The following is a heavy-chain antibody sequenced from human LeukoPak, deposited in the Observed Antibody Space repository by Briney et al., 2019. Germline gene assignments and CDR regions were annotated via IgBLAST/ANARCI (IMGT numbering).Heavy chain of an antibody. J-gene: IGHJ4*02. D-gene: IGHD3-22*01. CDR2: MNPNSGNT. Sequence: GASVKVSCKASGYTFTSYDINWVRQATGQGLEWMGWMNPNSGNTGYAQKFQGRVTITRNTSISTAYMELSSLRSEDTAVYYCARDNDDSSQFDYWGQGTLVTVSS. V-gene: IGHV1-8*03. CDR3: ARDNDDSSQFDY. CDR1: GYTFTSYD.